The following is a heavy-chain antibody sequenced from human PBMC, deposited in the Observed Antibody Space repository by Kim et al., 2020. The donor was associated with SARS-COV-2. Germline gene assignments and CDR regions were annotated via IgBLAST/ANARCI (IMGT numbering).Heavy chain of an antibody. CDR3: ARGGAVLRFLEWLSSYFD. CDR2: INAGSGNT. D-gene: IGHD3-3*01. Sequence: ASVKVYCKASGYTFSNYAMHWVRQAPGQRLEWMGWINAGSGNTEYSQKFQGRLIITRDTSASTAYMELSSLRSEDTAVYYCARGGAVLRFLEWLSSYFD. J-gene: IGHJ4*01. V-gene: IGHV1-3*01. CDR1: GYTFSNYA.